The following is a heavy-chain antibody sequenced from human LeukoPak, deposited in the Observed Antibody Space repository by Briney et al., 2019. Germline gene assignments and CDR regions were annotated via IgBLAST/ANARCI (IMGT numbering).Heavy chain of an antibody. CDR1: GFTFSRFG. CDR2: IRYDGSNK. CDR3: ARGGIYYFDY. J-gene: IGHJ4*02. Sequence: GGSLRLSCAASGFTFSRFGMHWVRQAPGKGLEWVAFIRYDGSNKYYADSVKGRFTISRDNAKNSLYLQMNSLRAEDAAVYYCARGGIYYFDYWGQGTLVTVSS. V-gene: IGHV3-30*02. D-gene: IGHD3-3*02.